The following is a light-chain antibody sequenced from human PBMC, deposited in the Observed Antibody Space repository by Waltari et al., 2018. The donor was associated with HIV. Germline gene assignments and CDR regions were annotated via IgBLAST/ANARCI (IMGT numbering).Light chain of an antibody. CDR3: CSYEDKYTWV. CDR2: DVN. CDR1: SSDVGDYNF. Sequence: QSALTQPRSVSGSPGQSVTISCTGTSSDVGDYNFFSWYQQHPGKAPKLMIFDVNKRPSGVPDRFSGSKSGNTASLTISGLQAEDEADYYCCSYEDKYTWVFGGGTKLTVL. J-gene: IGLJ3*02. V-gene: IGLV2-11*01.